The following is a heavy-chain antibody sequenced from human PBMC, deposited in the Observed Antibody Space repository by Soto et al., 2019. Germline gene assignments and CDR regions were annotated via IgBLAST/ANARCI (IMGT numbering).Heavy chain of an antibody. V-gene: IGHV3-43*01. D-gene: IGHD1-26*01. CDR2: ISWDGGST. Sequence: EVQLVESGGVVVQPGGSLRLSCAASGFTFDDYTMHWVRQAPGKGLEWVSLISWDGGSTYYADSVKGRFTISRDNSKNSLYLKMNSLRTEDTALYYGAKVPQTLWERGAWFDSWGQGTLVTVSS. CDR1: GFTFDDYT. J-gene: IGHJ5*01. CDR3: AKVPQTLWERGAWFDS.